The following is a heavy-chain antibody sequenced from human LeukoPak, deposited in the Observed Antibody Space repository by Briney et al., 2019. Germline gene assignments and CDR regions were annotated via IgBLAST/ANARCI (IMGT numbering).Heavy chain of an antibody. D-gene: IGHD2-2*01. CDR3: ARSIVVVPAANPYYYYYYGMDV. CDR1: GFTFSDHY. J-gene: IGHJ6*02. Sequence: GGPLRLSCAASGFTFSDHYMDWVRQAPGKGLEWVGRTRNKANSYTTEYAASVKGRFTISRDDSKNSLYLQMNSLKTEDTAVYYCARSIVVVPAANPYYYYYYGMDVWGQGTTVTVSS. CDR2: TRNKANSYTT. V-gene: IGHV3-72*01.